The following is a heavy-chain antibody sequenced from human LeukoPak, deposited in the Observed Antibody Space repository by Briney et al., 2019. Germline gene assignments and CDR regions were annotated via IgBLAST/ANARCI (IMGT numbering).Heavy chain of an antibody. CDR3: ATQTYYYDSSGYPTY. CDR1: GYTFTSYY. CDR2: INPSGSST. Sequence: ASVKVSCKASGYTFTSYYMHWVRQAPGQGLEWMGIINPSGSSTGYAQKFQGRVTMTRATSTSTVYMELSSLRSEDTAVYYCATQTYYYDSSGYPTYWGQGTLVTVSS. V-gene: IGHV1-46*01. D-gene: IGHD3-22*01. J-gene: IGHJ4*02.